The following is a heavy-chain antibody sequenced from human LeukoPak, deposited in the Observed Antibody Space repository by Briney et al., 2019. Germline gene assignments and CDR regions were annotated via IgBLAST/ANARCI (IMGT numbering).Heavy chain of an antibody. V-gene: IGHV1-2*04. CDR1: GYTFTGYY. Sequence: APVKVSCKASGYTFTGYYMHWVRQAPGQGLEWMGWINPNSGGTNYAQKFQGWVTMTRDTSISTAYMELSRLRSDDTAVYYCARDRGNYDSGGYDYWGQGTLVTVSS. J-gene: IGHJ4*02. D-gene: IGHD3-22*01. CDR3: ARDRGNYDSGGYDY. CDR2: INPNSGGT.